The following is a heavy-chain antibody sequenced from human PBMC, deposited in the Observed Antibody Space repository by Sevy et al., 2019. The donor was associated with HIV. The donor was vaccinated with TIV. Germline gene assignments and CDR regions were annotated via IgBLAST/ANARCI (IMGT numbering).Heavy chain of an antibody. Sequence: GGSLRLSCAVSGLNVSDYFMAWIRQAPVRGPEWVSYISSSGTIIYYRDSVKGRFTISRDNAKNSLYLQMNSLRPEDTAMYYCARDLASGSFYSLYFDYWGQGTLVTVSS. V-gene: IGHV3-11*01. CDR2: ISSSGTII. J-gene: IGHJ4*02. CDR3: ARDLASGSFYSLYFDY. D-gene: IGHD3-10*01. CDR1: GLNVSDYF.